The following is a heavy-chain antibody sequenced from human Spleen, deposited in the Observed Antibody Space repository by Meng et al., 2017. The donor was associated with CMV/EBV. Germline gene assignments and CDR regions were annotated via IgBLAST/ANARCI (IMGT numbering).Heavy chain of an antibody. Sequence: GESLKISCAASGFTFTSYAMHWVRQAPGKGLEWVAAIPYDGSNNYYADFVKGRFSISRDTSKNTLYLEMNSLRVEDSAKYYCAGGYCTTTSCYTTYYYYGLDVWGQGTTVTVS. V-gene: IGHV3-30-3*01. D-gene: IGHD2-2*02. J-gene: IGHJ6*02. CDR2: IPYDGSNN. CDR3: AGGYCTTTSCYTTYYYYGLDV. CDR1: GFTFTSYA.